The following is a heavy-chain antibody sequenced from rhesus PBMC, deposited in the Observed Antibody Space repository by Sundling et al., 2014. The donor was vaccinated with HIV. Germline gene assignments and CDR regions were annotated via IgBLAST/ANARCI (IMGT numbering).Heavy chain of an antibody. CDR2: ITSGGGRT. CDR1: GFTFSSYY. D-gene: IGHD1-1-1*01. Sequence: EVQLVESGGGLVQPGGSLRLSCIGSGFTFSSYYMSWVRQAPGKGLEWVSAITSGGGRTFYADSVKGRFIISRDNSKNTLSLQMNSLRLEDTAVYYCAKEGAEYSLEYLEVWGQGALVTVSS. J-gene: IGHJ1*01. V-gene: IGHV3S42*01. CDR3: AKEGAEYSLEYLEV.